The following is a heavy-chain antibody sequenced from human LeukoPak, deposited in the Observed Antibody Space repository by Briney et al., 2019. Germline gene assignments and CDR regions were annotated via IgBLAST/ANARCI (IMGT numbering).Heavy chain of an antibody. Sequence: ASVKVSCKASGYTFTSYGISWVRQAPGQGLEWMGWISAYNGNTNYAQKLQGRVTMTTDTSTSTACMELRSLRSDDTAVYYCARDSPGSGWYTTIYTYYYYYGMDVWGQGTTVTVSS. CDR1: GYTFTSYG. V-gene: IGHV1-18*01. J-gene: IGHJ6*02. D-gene: IGHD6-19*01. CDR3: ARDSPGSGWYTTIYTYYYYYGMDV. CDR2: ISAYNGNT.